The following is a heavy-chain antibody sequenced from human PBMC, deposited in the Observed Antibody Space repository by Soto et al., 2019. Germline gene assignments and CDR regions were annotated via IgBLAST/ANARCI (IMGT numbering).Heavy chain of an antibody. D-gene: IGHD6-6*01. CDR2: IYYSGST. V-gene: IGHV4-30-4*01. CDR3: ARAHSSSSGFDY. CDR1: GGSISSGDYY. Sequence: SETLSLTCTVSGGSISSGDYYWSWIRQPPGKGLEWVGYIYYSGSTYYNPSLKSRVTISVDTSKNQFSLKLSSVTAADTAVYYCARAHSSSSGFDYWGQGTLVTVSS. J-gene: IGHJ4*02.